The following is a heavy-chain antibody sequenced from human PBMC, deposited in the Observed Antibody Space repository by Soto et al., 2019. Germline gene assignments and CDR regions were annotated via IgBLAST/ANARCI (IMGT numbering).Heavy chain of an antibody. CDR1: GFNFRSYW. CDR2: INSDGSST. CDR3: ARDFHIAVAGPSRS. Sequence: GGSLRLSCAACGFNFRSYWMHWVRQAPGKGLVWVSRINSDGSSTSYADSVKGRFTISRDNAKNTLYLQMNSLRAEDTAVYYCARDFHIAVAGPSRSWGQGTLVTVSS. V-gene: IGHV3-74*01. D-gene: IGHD6-19*01. J-gene: IGHJ4*02.